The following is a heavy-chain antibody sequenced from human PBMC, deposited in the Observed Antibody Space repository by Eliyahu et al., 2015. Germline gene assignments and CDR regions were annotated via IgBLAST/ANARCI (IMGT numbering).Heavy chain of an antibody. V-gene: IGHV3-15*01. CDR3: STGCCVTGGYYHGMDV. D-gene: IGHD1-14*01. Sequence: VQLVESGGGLVKPGGSLRLSCAASGFXXXNAWXTWVRQAPGKGLEWVGHIKNKNEGGTTDYATPVKGRFTISRDDSKNTVYLQMNSLKTEDTAVYHCSTGCCVTGGYYHGMDVWGQGTTVTVSS. J-gene: IGHJ6*02. CDR1: GFXXXNAW. CDR2: IKNKNEGGTT.